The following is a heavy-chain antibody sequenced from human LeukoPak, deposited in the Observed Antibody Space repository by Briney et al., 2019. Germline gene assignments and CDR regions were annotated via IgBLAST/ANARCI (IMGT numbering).Heavy chain of an antibody. CDR2: ISYTGST. V-gene: IGHV4-59*08. CDR1: GASISSYY. Sequence: SETLSLTCTVSGASISSYYWSWIRQPPGKGLAWIGYISYTGSTYYNPSLKSRVTISADTSKNQFSLKLSSVTAADTAVYYCARLTSGHFDYWGQGTLVTVSS. CDR3: ARLTSGHFDY. D-gene: IGHD3-10*01. J-gene: IGHJ4*02.